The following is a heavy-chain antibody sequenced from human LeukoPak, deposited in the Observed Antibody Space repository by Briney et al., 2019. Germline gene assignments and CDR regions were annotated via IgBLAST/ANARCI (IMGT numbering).Heavy chain of an antibody. CDR3: ARLAVAGAYYMDV. J-gene: IGHJ6*03. CDR2: FSGSGGST. Sequence: GGSLRLSCAASGFAFSSYAMSWVRQAPGKGLERVSTFSGSGGSTHYADSVKGRFTISRDNSKNTLYLQMNSLRAEDTAVYYCARLAVAGAYYMDVWGKGTTVTVSS. D-gene: IGHD6-19*01. V-gene: IGHV3-23*01. CDR1: GFAFSSYA.